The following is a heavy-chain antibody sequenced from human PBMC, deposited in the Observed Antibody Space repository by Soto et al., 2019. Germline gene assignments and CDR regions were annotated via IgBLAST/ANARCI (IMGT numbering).Heavy chain of an antibody. V-gene: IGHV3-23*01. CDR2: ISGSGGST. J-gene: IGHJ4*02. Sequence: EVQLLESGGGLVQPGGSLRLSCAASGFTFSSYAMNWVRQAPGKGLEWVSVISGSGGSTYYADSVKGRFTISRDNSKNTLHRQMNSVRAEDTAVYYWARRGPGTYFDYWGQGTLVTVSS. D-gene: IGHD6-13*01. CDR1: GFTFSSYA. CDR3: ARRGPGTYFDY.